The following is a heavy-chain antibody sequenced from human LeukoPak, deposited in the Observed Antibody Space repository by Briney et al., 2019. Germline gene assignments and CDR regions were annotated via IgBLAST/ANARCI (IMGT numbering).Heavy chain of an antibody. V-gene: IGHV3-23*01. CDR1: GFTFSSYG. D-gene: IGHD3-22*01. CDR2: ISGSGGST. J-gene: IGHJ3*02. CDR3: AKEYPYYYDSSGYSYDAFDI. Sequence: GGTLRLSCAASGFTFSSYGMSWVRQAPGKGLEWVSAISGSGGSTYYADSVKGRFTISRDNSKNTLYLQMNSLRAEDTAVYYCAKEYPYYYDSSGYSYDAFDIWGQGTMVTVSS.